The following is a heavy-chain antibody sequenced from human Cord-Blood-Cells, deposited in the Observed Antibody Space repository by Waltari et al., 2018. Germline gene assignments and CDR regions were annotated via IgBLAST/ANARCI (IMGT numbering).Heavy chain of an antibody. CDR1: GYTFTSYD. D-gene: IGHD5-12*01. CDR2: RNPNSGNT. Sequence: QVQLVQSGAEVKKPGASVKVSCKASGYTFTSYDINWVRQATGQGLEWMGWRNPNSGNTGYAQKFQGRVTMTRNTSISTAYMELSSLRSEDTAVYYCARGVRGYSGYDWYFDLWGRGTLVTVSS. CDR3: ARGVRGYSGYDWYFDL. V-gene: IGHV1-8*01. J-gene: IGHJ2*01.